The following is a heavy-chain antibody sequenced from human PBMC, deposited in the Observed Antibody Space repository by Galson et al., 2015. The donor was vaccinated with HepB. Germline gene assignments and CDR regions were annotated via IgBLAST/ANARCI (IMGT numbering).Heavy chain of an antibody. CDR1: GGAFSSYT. D-gene: IGHD3-22*01. CDR3: ARELKYYYDSSGYYAGHFDY. V-gene: IGHV1-69*04. J-gene: IGHJ4*02. Sequence: SVKVSCKASGGAFSSYTISWVRQAPGQGLEWMGRIIPILGIANYAQKFQGRVTITADKSTSTAYMELSSLRSEDTAVYYCARELKYYYDSSGYYAGHFDYWGQGTLVTVSS. CDR2: IIPILGIA.